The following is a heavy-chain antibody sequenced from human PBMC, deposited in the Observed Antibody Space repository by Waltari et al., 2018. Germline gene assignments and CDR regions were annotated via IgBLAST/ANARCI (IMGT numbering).Heavy chain of an antibody. CDR1: GGSFSGYY. CDR3: ARKRITMVRGVILYYYGMDV. CDR2: INHIGST. Sequence: QVQLQQWGAGLLKPSETLSLTCAVYGGSFSGYYWSWIRQPPGKGLEWIGEINHIGSTNYNPSLKSRVTISVDTSKNQFSLKLSSVTAADTAVYYCARKRITMVRGVILYYYGMDVWGQGTTVTVSS. J-gene: IGHJ6*02. D-gene: IGHD3-10*01. V-gene: IGHV4-34*01.